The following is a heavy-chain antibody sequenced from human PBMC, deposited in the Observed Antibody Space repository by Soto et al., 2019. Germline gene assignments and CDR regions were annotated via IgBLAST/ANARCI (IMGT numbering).Heavy chain of an antibody. V-gene: IGHV3-13*05. CDR2: IDIAGDP. Sequence: PGGSLRLSCAASGFTFSSYDMHWVRQVKGKSLEWVAAIDIAGDPYYPVSVKGRFTISREDAKNSLYLQMNSLRAGDTAVYYCTRGFQGSVPNDAFDIWGQGTMVTVSS. CDR3: TRGFQGSVPNDAFDI. D-gene: IGHD3-10*01. J-gene: IGHJ3*02. CDR1: GFTFSSYD.